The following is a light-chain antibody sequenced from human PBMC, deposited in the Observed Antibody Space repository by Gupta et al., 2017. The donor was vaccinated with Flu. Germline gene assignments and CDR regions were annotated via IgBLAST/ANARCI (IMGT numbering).Light chain of an antibody. CDR1: QSVSSY. J-gene: IGKJ2*01. CDR2: DAS. CDR3: QQHNNWPPVT. Sequence: ATLSLSPGERATLSCRARQSVSSYLAWYQQKPGQAPRLLIYDASTRATGIPARFSGSGSGTDFTLTISSLQPEDFAVYYCQQHNNWPPVTFGQGTKVEIK. V-gene: IGKV3-11*01.